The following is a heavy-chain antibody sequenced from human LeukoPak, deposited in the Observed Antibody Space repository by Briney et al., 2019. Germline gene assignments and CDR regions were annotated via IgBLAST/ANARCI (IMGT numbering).Heavy chain of an antibody. CDR1: GYSFTGYW. D-gene: IGHD2-2*01. Sequence: GESLKISRKGSGYSFTGYWIGWVRQMPGKGLEWMGLINPSDSDIRYSPSFQGQVTISADKSISTAYLQWSSLKASDTAMYYCARQPSAASLFDPWGQGTLVTVSS. CDR2: INPSDSDI. CDR3: ARQPSAASLFDP. J-gene: IGHJ5*02. V-gene: IGHV5-51*01.